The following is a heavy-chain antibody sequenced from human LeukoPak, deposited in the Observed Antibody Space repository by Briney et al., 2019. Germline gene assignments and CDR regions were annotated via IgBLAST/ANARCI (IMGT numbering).Heavy chain of an antibody. CDR3: ARNIRYSSGLNWFDP. D-gene: IGHD6-19*01. CDR2: IHYSGST. Sequence: SETLSLTCTVSGGSISSSSDYWGWIRQPPGKGLGWIGSIHYSGSTYYNPSLKSRVTISVDTSKKQCSLKLSSVTAADTAMYYCARNIRYSSGLNWFDPWGQGTLVTVSS. CDR1: GGSISSSSDY. V-gene: IGHV4-39*01. J-gene: IGHJ5*02.